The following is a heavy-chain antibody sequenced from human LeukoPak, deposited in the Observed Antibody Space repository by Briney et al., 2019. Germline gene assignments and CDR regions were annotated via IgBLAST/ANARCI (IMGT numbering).Heavy chain of an antibody. CDR3: TRVGYIDEGIDY. D-gene: IGHD5-24*01. Sequence: PGGSLRLSCAASGFILSQYGFNWVRQASGKGLEWVANIKQDGSKKSYVDSVKGRFTISRDNAKNSLYLQMNSLRAEDTAIYYCTRVGYIDEGIDYWGQGTLVTVSS. V-gene: IGHV3-7*04. J-gene: IGHJ4*02. CDR1: GFILSQYG. CDR2: IKQDGSKK.